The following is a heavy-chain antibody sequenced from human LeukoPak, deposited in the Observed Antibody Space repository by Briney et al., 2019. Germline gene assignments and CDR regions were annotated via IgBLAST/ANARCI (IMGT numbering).Heavy chain of an antibody. V-gene: IGHV3-53*01. CDR3: ARDLYSSPLAAFDI. CDR1: GFTVSSNY. J-gene: IGHJ3*02. CDR2: IYSGGST. Sequence: GGSLRLSCAASGFTVSSNYMSWVRQAPGKGLEWVSVIYSGGSTYYADSVKGRFTISRDNSKNTLYLQMNSLRAEDTAVYYCARDLYSSPLAAFDIWGQGTMVTVSS. D-gene: IGHD6-13*01.